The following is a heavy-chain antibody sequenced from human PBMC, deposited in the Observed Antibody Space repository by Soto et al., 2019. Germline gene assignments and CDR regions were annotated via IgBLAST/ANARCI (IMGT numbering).Heavy chain of an antibody. CDR2: VYYKGTT. CDR3: ASRSGRNYYGMDV. V-gene: IGHV4-59*01. Sequence: QVQLQELGPGLVKPSETLSLTCIVSGDSSSAYYWSWIRQPPGRGLEWIGYVYYKGTTNYNPSLKSRGTISADTSKKQFSLELSSVSDADSAVYYCASRSGRNYYGMDVWGQGTTVIVSS. J-gene: IGHJ6*02. D-gene: IGHD1-26*01. CDR1: GDSSSAYY.